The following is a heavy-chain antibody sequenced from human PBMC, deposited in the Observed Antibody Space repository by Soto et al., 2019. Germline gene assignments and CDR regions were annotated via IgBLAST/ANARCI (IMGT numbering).Heavy chain of an antibody. CDR2: ISGSGGST. CDR1: GFTVSSKY. Sequence: PGGSLRLSCAASGFTVSSKYMSWVRQAPGKGLEWVSAISGSGGSTYYADSVKGRFTISRDNSKNTLYLQMNSLRAEDTAVYYCAKESYWTPPGMDVWGKGTTVTVSS. V-gene: IGHV3-23*01. CDR3: AKESYWTPPGMDV. J-gene: IGHJ6*03. D-gene: IGHD3-10*01.